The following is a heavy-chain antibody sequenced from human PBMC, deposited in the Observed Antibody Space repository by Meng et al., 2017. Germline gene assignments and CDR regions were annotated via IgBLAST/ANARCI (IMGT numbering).Heavy chain of an antibody. Sequence: ASVKVSCKASGYTFTGYYMHWVRQPPGQGLEWMERINPNSGGTNYAQKFQGRVTMTRDTSISTAYMELSRLRSDHTAVYYCAVSAQLEQHYYYYCYGMDVWGQGTTVTVSS. V-gene: IGHV1-2*06. CDR3: AVSAQLEQHYYYYCYGMDV. CDR2: INPNSGGT. D-gene: IGHD1/OR15-1a*01. CDR1: GYTFTGYY. J-gene: IGHJ6*02.